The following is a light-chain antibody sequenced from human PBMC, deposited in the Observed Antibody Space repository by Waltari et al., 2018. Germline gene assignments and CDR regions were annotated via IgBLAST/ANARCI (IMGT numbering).Light chain of an antibody. J-gene: IGKJ3*01. V-gene: IGKV1-9*01. CDR3: QQLKI. CDR1: QGISSY. Sequence: DIQLTQSPSFLSASVGDSATITCRASQGISSYLAWYQQKPGKAPKLLIYAASTLQSGVPSRFSGSGSGTEFTLTISSLQPEDFATYYCQQLKIFGPGTKVDIE. CDR2: AAS.